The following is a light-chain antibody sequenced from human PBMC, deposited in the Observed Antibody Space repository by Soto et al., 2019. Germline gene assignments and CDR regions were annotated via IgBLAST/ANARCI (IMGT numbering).Light chain of an antibody. CDR1: QSVRGN. V-gene: IGKV3-15*01. Sequence: EIVMTQSPATLSVSPGERATLSCRASQSVRGNLAWYQQKPGQAPRLLIYGASTSATDIPARFSGSGSETVFTLTIISLQSEDFAIYYCQQYINWPLTFGGGTKVEIK. J-gene: IGKJ4*01. CDR2: GAS. CDR3: QQYINWPLT.